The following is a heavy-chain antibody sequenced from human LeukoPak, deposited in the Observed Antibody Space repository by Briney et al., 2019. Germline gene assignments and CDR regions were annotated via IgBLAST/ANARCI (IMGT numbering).Heavy chain of an antibody. CDR3: ARDYGYSSGRGIAYFDY. Sequence: PSETLSLTCTVSGGSISSSSYYWGWIRQPPGKGLEWIGSIYYSGSTYYNPSLKSRVTISVDTSKNQFSLRLSSVTAADTAVYYCARDYGYSSGRGIAYFDYWGQGTLVTVSS. CDR1: GGSISSSSYY. D-gene: IGHD6-19*01. V-gene: IGHV4-39*07. CDR2: IYYSGST. J-gene: IGHJ4*02.